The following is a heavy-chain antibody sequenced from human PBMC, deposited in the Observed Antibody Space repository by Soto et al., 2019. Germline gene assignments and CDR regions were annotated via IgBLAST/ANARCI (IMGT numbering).Heavy chain of an antibody. CDR1: GYTFTSYG. CDR3: ARAGRDGYNHYYFDY. CDR2: ISAYNGNT. Sequence: GASVKVSCKASGYTFTSYGISWVRQAPGQGLEWMGWISAYNGNTNYAQKLQGRVTMTTDTSTSAAYMELRSLRAEDTAVYYCARAGRDGYNHYYFDYWGQGTLVTVSS. J-gene: IGHJ4*02. V-gene: IGHV1-18*04. D-gene: IGHD5-12*01.